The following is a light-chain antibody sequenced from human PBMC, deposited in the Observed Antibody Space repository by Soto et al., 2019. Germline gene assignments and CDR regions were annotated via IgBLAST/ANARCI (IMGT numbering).Light chain of an antibody. V-gene: IGKV3-20*01. Sequence: EIVLPQSPGTLSLSPGERATLSWRASQSVTSSYLAWYQQKPGQAPRLLVYGASRRATGIPDRFSGIESGTDFTLTISRLEPHDFAMYYCHQYGSSPLTFGGGTKVEIK. J-gene: IGKJ4*01. CDR1: QSVTSSY. CDR3: HQYGSSPLT. CDR2: GAS.